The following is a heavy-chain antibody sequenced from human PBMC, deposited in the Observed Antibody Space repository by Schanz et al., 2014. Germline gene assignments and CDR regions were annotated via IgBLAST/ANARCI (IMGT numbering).Heavy chain of an antibody. CDR1: GYTFTGHP. V-gene: IGHV1-2*02. Sequence: QVQLVQSGAEVKKPGASVKVSCKASGYTFTGHPMHWVRQAPGQGLEWMGWINPNSGDRNYAQKFQGRVTMTRDTSSTTAYMELNSLRSDDTAVYYCVRELSGGTFDYWGQGALVTVSS. CDR2: INPNSGDR. CDR3: VRELSGGTFDY. J-gene: IGHJ4*02. D-gene: IGHD1-1*01.